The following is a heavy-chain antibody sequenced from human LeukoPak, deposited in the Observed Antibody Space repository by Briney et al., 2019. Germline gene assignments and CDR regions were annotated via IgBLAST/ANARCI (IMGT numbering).Heavy chain of an antibody. CDR3: ARVSYEYVWGSYRRGNYFDY. CDR1: GGSISSYF. V-gene: IGHV4-59*01. J-gene: IGHJ4*02. Sequence: SETLSLTCTVSGGSISSYFWSWIRQPPGKGLEWIGYIHYSGSTDYNSSLKSRVTISVDTSRNHLSLKLTSLTAADTAVYYCARVSYEYVWGSYRRGNYFDYWGQGTLVTVSS. D-gene: IGHD3-16*02. CDR2: IHYSGST.